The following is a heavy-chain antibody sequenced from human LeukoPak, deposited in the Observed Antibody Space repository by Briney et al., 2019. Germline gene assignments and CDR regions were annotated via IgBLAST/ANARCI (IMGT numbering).Heavy chain of an antibody. V-gene: IGHV1-18*04. CDR3: ARDDGSGSYRFDY. CDR1: GYTFTNNG. D-gene: IGHD3-10*01. Sequence: ASVKVSCKASGYTFTNNGISWVRQAPGRGLEWMGWISAYNDKTNYAQKLQDGVTMTTDTSTRTAYMELRSLRSDDTAVYYCARDDGSGSYRFDYWGQGTLVTVSS. J-gene: IGHJ4*02. CDR2: ISAYNDKT.